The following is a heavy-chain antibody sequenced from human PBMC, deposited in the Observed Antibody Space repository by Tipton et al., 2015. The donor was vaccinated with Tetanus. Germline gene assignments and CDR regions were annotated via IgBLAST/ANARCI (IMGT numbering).Heavy chain of an antibody. CDR3: AREETYYDSSGYSRWFDP. V-gene: IGHV3-33*01. Sequence: SLRLSCAASGFTFSSYGMHWVRQAPGKGLEWVAVIWYDGSNKYYADSVKGRFTTSRDNSKNTLYLQMNSLRAEDTAVYYCAREETYYDSSGYSRWFDPWGQGTLVTVSS. J-gene: IGHJ5*02. CDR1: GFTFSSYG. CDR2: IWYDGSNK. D-gene: IGHD3-22*01.